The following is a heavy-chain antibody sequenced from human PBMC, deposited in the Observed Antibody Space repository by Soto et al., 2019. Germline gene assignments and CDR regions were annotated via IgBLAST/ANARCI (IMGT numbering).Heavy chain of an antibody. Sequence: SQPMPVPSSVSGGYIGEFFCRWIMQSPGKGLEWIGYIYYLRSTDYNPSLKSRVTISVDTSKRQFSLRLTSVTAADTAVYYCARDGYDGSGSPYPAYWGPGTQVTVSS. CDR3: ARDGYDGSGSPYPAY. CDR2: IYYLRST. D-gene: IGHD3-10*01. J-gene: IGHJ4*02. V-gene: IGHV4-59*01. CDR1: GGYIGEFF.